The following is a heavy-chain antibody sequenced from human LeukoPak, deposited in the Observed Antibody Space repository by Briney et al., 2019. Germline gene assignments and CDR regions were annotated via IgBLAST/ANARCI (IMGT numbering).Heavy chain of an antibody. V-gene: IGHV1-2*02. J-gene: IGHJ6*02. CDR2: INPYSGGT. D-gene: IGHD2-2*02. CDR1: GYTFIGYY. CDR3: ARDRDKIPVVPTTIPFFYGMDV. Sequence: ASVKVSCKASGYTFIGYYIHWVRQAPGQGLEWMGWINPYSGGTNYAQKFQDRVTMTRDTSIGTAYMDLIRLTSDDTAVYYCARDRDKIPVVPTTIPFFYGMDVRGQGTTVTVSS.